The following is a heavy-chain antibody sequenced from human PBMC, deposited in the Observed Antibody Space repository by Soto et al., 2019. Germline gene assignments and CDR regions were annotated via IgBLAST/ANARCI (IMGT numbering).Heavy chain of an antibody. V-gene: IGHV1-69*13. Sequence: SVKVSCKASGGTFSSHAISWVRQAPGQGLEWMGGIIPIFGTANYAQKFQGRVTITADESTSTAYMELSSLRSEDTAVYYCARANREVHSSRIYYYYYGMDVWGQGTTVTVSS. CDR3: ARANREVHSSRIYYYYYGMDV. CDR1: GGTFSSHA. CDR2: IIPIFGTA. J-gene: IGHJ6*02. D-gene: IGHD6-13*01.